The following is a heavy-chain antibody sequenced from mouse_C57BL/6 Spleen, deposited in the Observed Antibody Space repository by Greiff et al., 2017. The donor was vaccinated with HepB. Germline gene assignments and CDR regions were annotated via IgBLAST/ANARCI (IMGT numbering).Heavy chain of an antibody. D-gene: IGHD1-1*01. CDR2: IYPGSGST. CDR1: GYTFTSYW. V-gene: IGHV1-55*01. Sequence: VQLQQPGAELVKPGASVKMSCKASGYTFTSYWITWVKQRPGQGLEWIGDIYPGSGSTNYNEKFKSKATLTVDTSSSTAYMQLSSLTSEDSAVYYCARGGLLRSYWYFDVWGTGTTVTVSS. J-gene: IGHJ1*03. CDR3: ARGGLLRSYWYFDV.